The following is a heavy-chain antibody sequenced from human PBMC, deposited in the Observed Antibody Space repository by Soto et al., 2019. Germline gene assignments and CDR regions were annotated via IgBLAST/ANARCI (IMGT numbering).Heavy chain of an antibody. D-gene: IGHD3-3*01. CDR1: GGSLSSYY. V-gene: IGHV4-59*01. J-gene: IGHJ5*02. CDR3: ARGHSDYDFWSGYSSNWFDP. Sequence: SETLSLTCTVSGGSLSSYYWSWVRQPPGEGLEWIGYIYYSGSTNYNPSLKSRVTISVDTSKNQFSLKLSSVTAADTAVYYCARGHSDYDFWSGYSSNWFDPWGQGTLVTVSS. CDR2: IYYSGST.